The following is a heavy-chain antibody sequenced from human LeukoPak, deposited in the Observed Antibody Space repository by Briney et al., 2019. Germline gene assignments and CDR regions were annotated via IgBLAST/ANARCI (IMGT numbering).Heavy chain of an antibody. CDR3: ARVSPEYYYDSSGREYYFDY. D-gene: IGHD3-22*01. CDR1: GGSISSGGYY. Sequence: SETLSLTCTVSGGSISSGGYYWSWIRQPPGKGLEWIGYIYHSGSTYYNPSLKSRVTISVDRSKNQFSLKLSSVTAADTAVYYCARVSPEYYYDSSGREYYFDYWGQGTLVTASS. CDR2: IYHSGST. V-gene: IGHV4-30-2*01. J-gene: IGHJ4*02.